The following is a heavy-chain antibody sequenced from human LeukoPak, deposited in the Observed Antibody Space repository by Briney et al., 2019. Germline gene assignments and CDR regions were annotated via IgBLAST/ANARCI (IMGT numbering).Heavy chain of an antibody. CDR1: GGSISSYY. V-gene: IGHV4-59*01. CDR3: TRGAGWLIDY. D-gene: IGHD3-16*01. CDR2: FYDSGRS. Sequence: SETLSLTCTVSGGSISSYYWSWIRQPPGKGLEWIGYFYDSGRSTYNPSLKSRVTISADTSKNHFSLKLNSVTTADTAVYYCTRGAGWLIDYWGQGILVTVSS. J-gene: IGHJ4*02.